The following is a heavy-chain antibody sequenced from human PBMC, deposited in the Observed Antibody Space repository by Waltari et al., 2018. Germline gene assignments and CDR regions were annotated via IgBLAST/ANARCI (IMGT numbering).Heavy chain of an antibody. Sequence: QVQLQESGPGLVKPSETLSLTCAVSGYSISSGYYWGWLRQPPGKGLEWIGSIYHSGSTYYNPSLKSRVTISVDTSKNQFSLKLSSVTAADTAVYYCARNLGYCSGGSCGWFDPWGQGTLVTVSS. CDR2: IYHSGST. V-gene: IGHV4-38-2*01. J-gene: IGHJ5*02. CDR3: ARNLGYCSGGSCGWFDP. D-gene: IGHD2-15*01. CDR1: GYSISSGYY.